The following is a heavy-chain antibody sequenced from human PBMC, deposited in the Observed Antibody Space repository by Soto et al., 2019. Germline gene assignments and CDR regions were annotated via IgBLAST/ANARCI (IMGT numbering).Heavy chain of an antibody. Sequence: ASVKVSCKTSGYTFTDYYMHWVRHAPGQGLEWMGWINPNSGGPISAQKFQGRVTMTRDTSTSTVYMELSSLRSEDTAVYYCARGIFTIFGAFDPWGQGTLVTVSS. D-gene: IGHD3-3*01. CDR2: INPNSGGP. J-gene: IGHJ5*02. V-gene: IGHV1-2*02. CDR1: GYTFTDYY. CDR3: ARGIFTIFGAFDP.